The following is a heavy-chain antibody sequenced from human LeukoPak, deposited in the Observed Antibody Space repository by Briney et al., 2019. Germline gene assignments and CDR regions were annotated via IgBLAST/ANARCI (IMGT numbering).Heavy chain of an antibody. D-gene: IGHD6-19*01. J-gene: IGHJ4*02. Sequence: SETLSLTCTVSGGSISSSNSDWGWIRQPPGKGLEWVGSIFYSGSTFYNPSLKSRVTISVDASKNQFSLKLSSVTAADTAVYYCTREYTSASEYWGQGTLVTVSS. CDR1: GGSISSSNSD. V-gene: IGHV4-39*02. CDR2: IFYSGST. CDR3: TREYTSASEY.